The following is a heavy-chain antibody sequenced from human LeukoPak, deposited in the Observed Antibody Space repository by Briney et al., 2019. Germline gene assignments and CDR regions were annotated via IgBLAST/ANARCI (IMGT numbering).Heavy chain of an antibody. CDR3: ARGENSGSYFPIGNAFDI. D-gene: IGHD1-26*01. CDR2: ITGSGSYI. Sequence: GGSLRLSCAASGFTFSSYSMNWVRQAPGKGLEWVSSITGSGSYIYSADSVKGRFTISRDNAKNSLYLQMDSLRAEDTALYFCARGENSGSYFPIGNAFDIWGHGTMVTVSS. J-gene: IGHJ3*02. V-gene: IGHV3-21*01. CDR1: GFTFSSYS.